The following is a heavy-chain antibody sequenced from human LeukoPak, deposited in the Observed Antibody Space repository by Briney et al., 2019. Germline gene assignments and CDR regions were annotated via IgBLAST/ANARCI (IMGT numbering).Heavy chain of an antibody. D-gene: IGHD2-2*01. CDR3: ARREDLSQYQLLSTKYYFDY. CDR1: GFTFSAYW. CDR2: INNDGTAT. J-gene: IGHJ4*02. Sequence: GGSLRLSCAASGFTFSAYWMHWVRQVPGKGLVWVSRINNDGTATFFADSVKGRFTISRDNAKNTLYLQMDSLRAEDTAMYYCARREDLSQYQLLSTKYYFDYWGQGTLVTVSS. V-gene: IGHV3-74*01.